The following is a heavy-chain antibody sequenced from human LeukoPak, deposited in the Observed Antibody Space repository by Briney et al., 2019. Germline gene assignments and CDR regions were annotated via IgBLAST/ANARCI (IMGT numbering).Heavy chain of an antibody. Sequence: GESLKISCKGSGYSFTNCWIGWVRQMPGKGLEWMGIIYPGDSDTRYSPSFQGQVTISADKSISTAYLQWSSLKASDSAMYYCARHLGISGSGSRAWFDPWGQGTLVTVSS. D-gene: IGHD3-10*01. CDR1: GYSFTNCW. CDR2: IYPGDSDT. V-gene: IGHV5-51*01. J-gene: IGHJ5*02. CDR3: ARHLGISGSGSRAWFDP.